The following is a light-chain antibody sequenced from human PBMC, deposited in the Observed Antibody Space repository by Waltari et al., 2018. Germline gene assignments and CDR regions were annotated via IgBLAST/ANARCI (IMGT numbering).Light chain of an antibody. J-gene: IGKJ4*01. CDR1: QTVLHSSNNKNY. Sequence: DIVMPQSPDSLAVSLGERATINCKSTQTVLHSSNNKNYLAWYQQKPGQPPKLLIYWASTRESGVPDRFSGSGSGTDFTLTISSLQAEDVAVYYCQQYYNTPLTFGGGTKVEIK. CDR3: QQYYNTPLT. V-gene: IGKV4-1*01. CDR2: WAS.